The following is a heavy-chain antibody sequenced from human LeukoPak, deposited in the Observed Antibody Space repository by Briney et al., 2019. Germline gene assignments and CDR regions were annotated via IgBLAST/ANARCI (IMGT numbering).Heavy chain of an antibody. J-gene: IGHJ4*02. Sequence: SGPTLVKPTQTLTLTCTFSGFSLSTSGVGVGWIRQPPGKALEWLALIYWDDGKRYSPSLKSRLTITKDTSKNQVVLTMTNMDPVDTATYYCALSLGATTVREFDYWGQGTLVTVSS. CDR3: ALSLGATTVREFDY. CDR2: IYWDDGK. D-gene: IGHD1-26*01. CDR1: GFSLSTSGVG. V-gene: IGHV2-5*02.